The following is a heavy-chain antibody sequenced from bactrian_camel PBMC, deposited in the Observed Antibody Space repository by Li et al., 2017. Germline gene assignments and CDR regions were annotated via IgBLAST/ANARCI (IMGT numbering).Heavy chain of an antibody. Sequence: QLVESGGGSVQAGGSLTLSCEASGYIYNRCMGWFRQAAGKEREGVATIDSGGGTTYVDSVKGRFTISRNNAENTLTLQMNSLKPEDTAMYYCAEGGPLVYRNCPRTTSEYRHWGQGTQVTVS. D-gene: IGHD1*01. J-gene: IGHJ4*01. V-gene: IGHV3S53*01. CDR3: AEGGPLVYRNCPRTTSEYRH. CDR2: IDSGGGT. CDR1: GYIYNRC.